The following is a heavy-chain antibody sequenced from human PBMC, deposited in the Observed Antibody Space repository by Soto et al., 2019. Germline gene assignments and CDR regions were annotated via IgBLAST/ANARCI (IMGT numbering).Heavy chain of an antibody. CDR3: ARGWGYDSSDYYYAY. J-gene: IGHJ4*02. CDR1: GGTFSRHA. D-gene: IGHD3-22*01. V-gene: IGHV1-69*01. CDR2: IIPMFGTA. Sequence: QVQLVQSGAEVRKPGSSVKVSCKASGGTFSRHAISWVRQAPGQGLEWMGGIIPMFGTANHAQKFQGRVTITADESTSTAYMELSSLRSEDTAIYYCARGWGYDSSDYYYAYWGQGTLVIVSS.